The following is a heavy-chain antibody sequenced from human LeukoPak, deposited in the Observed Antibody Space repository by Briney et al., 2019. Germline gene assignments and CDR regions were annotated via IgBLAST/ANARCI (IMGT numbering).Heavy chain of an antibody. D-gene: IGHD1-26*01. CDR3: ARGPLSWELLPGWFDP. Sequence: ASVKVSCKASGYTFTSYDINWVRQATGQGLEWMGWTSPNSGNTGYAQKFQGRVTMTRNTSISTAYMELSSLRSEDTAVYYCARGPLSWELLPGWFDPWGQGTLVTVSS. J-gene: IGHJ5*02. CDR2: TSPNSGNT. CDR1: GYTFTSYD. V-gene: IGHV1-8*01.